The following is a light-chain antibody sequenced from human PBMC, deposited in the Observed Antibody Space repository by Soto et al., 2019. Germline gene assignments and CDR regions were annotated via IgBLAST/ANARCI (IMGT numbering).Light chain of an antibody. Sequence: EIVLTQSPGTLSLSPGERATLSCRASQSVSSTYLAWYQQKPGQAPRLLIYGASRRATGIPDRFSGSGSGTDFTLTVSRLEPEDVAVYYCQHHGSSPPITFGQGTRLEIK. CDR1: QSVSSTY. V-gene: IGKV3-20*01. J-gene: IGKJ5*01. CDR2: GAS. CDR3: QHHGSSPPIT.